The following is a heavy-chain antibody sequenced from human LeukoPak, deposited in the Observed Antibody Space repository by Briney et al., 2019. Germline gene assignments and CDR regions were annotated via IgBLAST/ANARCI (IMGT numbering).Heavy chain of an antibody. CDR3: ARDKAYYYDSSGYGGAFDI. CDR1: GYTFTGYY. J-gene: IGHJ3*02. Sequence: ASAKVSCKASGYTFTGYYMHWVRQAPGQGLEWMGWINPNSGGTNYAQKFQGRVTMTRDTSISTAYMELSRLRSDDTAVYYCARDKAYYYDSSGYGGAFDIWGQGTMVTVSS. CDR2: INPNSGGT. D-gene: IGHD3-22*01. V-gene: IGHV1-2*02.